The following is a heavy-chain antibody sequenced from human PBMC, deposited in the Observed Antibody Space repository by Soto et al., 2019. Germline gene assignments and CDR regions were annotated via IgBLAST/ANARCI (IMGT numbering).Heavy chain of an antibody. J-gene: IGHJ4*02. CDR1: GFSFSTYG. CDR3: AKWNGYGDH. D-gene: IGHD1-1*01. Sequence: EMQLLESGGGLVQPGGSIRLSCAVSGFSFSTYGVTWVRQAPGKGLEWVSGVSGGSGTTHYADSVKGRFTITGDTSKNTVYLQMNSLRVEDTAVYYCAKWNGYGDHWGQGTLVTVSS. V-gene: IGHV3-23*01. CDR2: VSGGSGTT.